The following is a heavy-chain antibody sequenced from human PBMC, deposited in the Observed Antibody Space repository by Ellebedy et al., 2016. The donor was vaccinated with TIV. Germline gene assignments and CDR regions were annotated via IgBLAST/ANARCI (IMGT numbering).Heavy chain of an antibody. V-gene: IGHV4-31*03. J-gene: IGHJ6*02. CDR3: ARDRCSSTSCYTYYGMDV. Sequence: SETLSLXXTVSGGSISSGGYYWSWIRQHPGKGLEWIGYIYYSGSTYYNPSLKSRVTISVDTSKNQFSLKLSSVTAADTAVYYCARDRCSSTSCYTYYGMDVWGQGTTVTVSS. CDR1: GGSISSGGYY. CDR2: IYYSGST. D-gene: IGHD2-2*02.